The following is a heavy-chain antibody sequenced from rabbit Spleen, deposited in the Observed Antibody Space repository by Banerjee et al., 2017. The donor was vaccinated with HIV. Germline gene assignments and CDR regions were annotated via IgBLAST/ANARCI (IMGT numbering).Heavy chain of an antibody. Sequence: QSLEESGGDLVKPGASLTLTCTASGVSFSFSSYMCWVRQAPGKGLEWIACIDIGDSGFTYSASWAQGRFTVSKTSSTTVTLQMTSLTAADTATYFCARDLENYAGSSYLDLWGQGTLVTVS. V-gene: IGHV1S40*01. D-gene: IGHD8-1*01. CDR1: GVSFSFSSY. CDR2: IDIGDSGFT. J-gene: IGHJ6*01. CDR3: ARDLENYAGSSYLDL.